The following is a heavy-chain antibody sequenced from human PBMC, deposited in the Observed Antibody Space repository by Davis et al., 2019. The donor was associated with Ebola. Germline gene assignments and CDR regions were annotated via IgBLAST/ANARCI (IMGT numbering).Heavy chain of an antibody. CDR1: GGSITSSSYY. CDR2: ISHTGSN. J-gene: IGHJ6*02. CDR3: ARRMDV. Sequence: MPSETLSLTCTVSGGSITSSSYYWGWIRPPPGKGLEWIGTISHTGSNYYNPSLKSRLTLSVDTSKNQFSLKLTSVTAADTAVYYCARRMDVWGQGTTVTVSS. V-gene: IGHV4-39*01.